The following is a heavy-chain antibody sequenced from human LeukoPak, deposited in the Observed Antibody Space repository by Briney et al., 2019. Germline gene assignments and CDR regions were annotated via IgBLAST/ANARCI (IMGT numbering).Heavy chain of an antibody. CDR1: GGSISSYY. Sequence: SETLSLTCTVSGGSISSYYWSWIRQPPGKGLEWSGYIYYSGSTKYNPSLKSRVTISVDTSKNQFSLKLRFVTAADTAVYYCAREVVVTAVPYYYYYGMDVWGQGTTVTVSS. V-gene: IGHV4-59*01. CDR3: AREVVVTAVPYYYYYGMDV. D-gene: IGHD2-21*02. CDR2: IYYSGST. J-gene: IGHJ6*02.